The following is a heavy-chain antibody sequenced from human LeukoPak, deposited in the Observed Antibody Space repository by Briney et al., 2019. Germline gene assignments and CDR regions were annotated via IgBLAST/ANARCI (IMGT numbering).Heavy chain of an antibody. J-gene: IGHJ6*02. CDR3: ARGVKVRGVNYYGMDV. Sequence: PGGSLRLSCAASGFTLSSNWMNWVRQAPGKGLEWVSYINSSSSTIFYADSVKGRFTISRDDAKNSLYLQMNSLRAEDTAVYYCARGVKVRGVNYYGMDVWGQGTTVTVSS. V-gene: IGHV3-48*04. CDR1: GFTLSSNW. D-gene: IGHD3-10*01. CDR2: INSSSSTI.